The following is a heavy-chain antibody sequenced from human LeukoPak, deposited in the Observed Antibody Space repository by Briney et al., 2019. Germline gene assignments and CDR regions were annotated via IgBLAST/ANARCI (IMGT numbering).Heavy chain of an antibody. CDR2: IYYSGST. D-gene: IGHD5-24*01. CDR3: ARDLEMATINDAFDI. J-gene: IGHJ3*02. CDR1: GGSISSSSYY. V-gene: IGHV4-39*07. Sequence: SETLSLTCTVSGGSISSSSYYWGWIRQPPGKGLEWIGSIYYSGSTYYNPSLKSRVTISVDTSKNQFSLKLSSVTAADTAVYYCARDLEMATINDAFDIWGQGTMVTVSS.